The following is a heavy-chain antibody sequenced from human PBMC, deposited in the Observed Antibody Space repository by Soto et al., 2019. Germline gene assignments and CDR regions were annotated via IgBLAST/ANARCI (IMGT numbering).Heavy chain of an antibody. D-gene: IGHD2-15*01. CDR1: GDSVSSNSAA. CDR2: TYYRSKWYN. Sequence: SQTLSLTCAISGDSVSSNSAAWNWIRQSPSRGLEWLGRTYYRSKWYNDYAVSVKSRITINPDTSKNQFSLQLNSVTPEDTAVYYCARDLAGEVVKIPGHSNSSAPWGKGTLVTVSS. V-gene: IGHV6-1*01. J-gene: IGHJ5*02. CDR3: ARDLAGEVVKIPGHSNSSAP.